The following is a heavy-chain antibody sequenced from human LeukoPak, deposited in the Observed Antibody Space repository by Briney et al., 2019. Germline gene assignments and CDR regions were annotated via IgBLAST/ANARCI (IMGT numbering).Heavy chain of an antibody. CDR1: GYTFTSYD. CDR3: ARDGGDRSGYYWGLGY. D-gene: IGHD3-22*01. Sequence: ASVKVSCKASGYTFTSYDINWVRQATGQGLEWMGWMNPNSGNTGYAQKFQGRVTITRNTSISTAYMELSSLRSEDTAVYYCARDGGDRSGYYWGLGYWGQGTLVTVSS. J-gene: IGHJ4*02. V-gene: IGHV1-8*03. CDR2: MNPNSGNT.